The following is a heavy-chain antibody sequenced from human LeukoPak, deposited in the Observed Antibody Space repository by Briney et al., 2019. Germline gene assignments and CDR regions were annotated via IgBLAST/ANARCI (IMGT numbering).Heavy chain of an antibody. V-gene: IGHV1-69*04. J-gene: IGHJ5*02. D-gene: IGHD3-3*01. Sequence: SVNASCKASGGTFSSYAISWVRQAPGPGLEWMGRIIPILVIANSAQKFRGRVTRPSNRSISTAYMELSSLRSEDTAVYYCARGPYYDFWSGYPRRYWFDPWGQGTLVTVSS. CDR3: ARGPYYDFWSGYPRRYWFDP. CDR1: GGTFSSYA. CDR2: IIPILVIA.